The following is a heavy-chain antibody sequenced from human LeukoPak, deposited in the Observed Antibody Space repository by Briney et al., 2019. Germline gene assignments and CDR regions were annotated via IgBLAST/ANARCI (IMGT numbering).Heavy chain of an antibody. CDR2: INPNSGGT. D-gene: IGHD2-2*01. CDR3: AREADCSGTSCYSQFLDY. J-gene: IGHJ4*02. CDR1: GFTFTGYY. Sequence: ASVKVSCKASGFTFTGYYMHWVRQAPGQGLEWMGWINPNSGGTNYAQKFQGRVTMTRDTSINTAYMDLSRLRSNDTAVYYCAREADCSGTSCYSQFLDYWGQGTLVTVSS. V-gene: IGHV1-2*02.